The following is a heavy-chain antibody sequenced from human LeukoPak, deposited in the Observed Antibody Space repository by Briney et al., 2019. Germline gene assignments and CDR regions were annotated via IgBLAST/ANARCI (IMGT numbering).Heavy chain of an antibody. CDR2: IYPGESDT. D-gene: IGHD4-11*01. J-gene: IGHJ4*02. V-gene: IGHV5-51*01. Sequence: GESLKISCKGSGYSFTSYWIGWVRQMPGKGLEWMGIIYPGESDTKYSPSFQGQVTISADKSISTAYLPWGSLKASDTAMYYCARTHSNYMIDYWGQGTLVTVSS. CDR1: GYSFTSYW. CDR3: ARTHSNYMIDY.